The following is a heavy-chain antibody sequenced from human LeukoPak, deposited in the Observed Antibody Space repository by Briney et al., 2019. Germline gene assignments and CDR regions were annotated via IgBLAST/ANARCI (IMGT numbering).Heavy chain of an antibody. CDR1: GFTFSSYG. V-gene: IGHV3-33*01. D-gene: IGHD3-3*01. J-gene: IGHJ4*02. CDR3: ARDNLEGSYFDY. CDR2: IWYDGSNK. Sequence: GGSLRLSCAASGFTFSSYGMHWVRQAPVKGLEWVAVIWYDGSNKYYADSVKGRFTISRDNSKNTLYLQMNSLRAEDTAVYYCARDNLEGSYFDYWGQGTLVTVSS.